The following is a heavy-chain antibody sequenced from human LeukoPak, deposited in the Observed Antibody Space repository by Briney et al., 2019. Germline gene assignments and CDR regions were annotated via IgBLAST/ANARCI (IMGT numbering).Heavy chain of an antibody. V-gene: IGHV4-30-4*01. CDR2: IYYRGGT. D-gene: IGHD1-26*01. CDR3: ARDSGDGFDY. J-gene: IGHJ4*02. Sequence: SETLSLTCTVSRGALSSGVYDWRWPRHPPGTGRGGIGYIYYRGGTYYNPSLKSRVTISVDTSMNQFSLKLGCVTAADTSVYYCARDSGDGFDYWGQGTLVTVSS. CDR1: RGALSSGVYD.